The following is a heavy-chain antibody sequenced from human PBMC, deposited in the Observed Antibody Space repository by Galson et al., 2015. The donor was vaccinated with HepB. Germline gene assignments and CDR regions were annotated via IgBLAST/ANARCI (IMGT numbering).Heavy chain of an antibody. J-gene: IGHJ4*02. CDR3: ARGRRGGGSGSYSFLGYYFDY. V-gene: IGHV4-34*01. CDR1: GGSFSGYS. CDR2: INHSGST. D-gene: IGHD3-10*01. Sequence: TLSLTCAVYGGSFSGYSWTWIRQPPGKGLEWIGEINHSGSTNYNPSHKSRVTISVDTSKNQFSLKLSSVTAADAAVYYCARGRRGGGSGSYSFLGYYFDYWGQGTLVTVSS.